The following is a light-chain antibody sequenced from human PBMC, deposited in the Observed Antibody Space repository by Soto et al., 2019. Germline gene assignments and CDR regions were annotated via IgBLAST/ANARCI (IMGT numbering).Light chain of an antibody. CDR2: DVS. J-gene: IGLJ1*01. Sequence: QSVLTQPASVSGSPGQSITISCTGTSSDVGGYNYVSWYQQHPGKAPKVMIYDVSNRLSGVSNRFSGSKSGNTASLTISGFQAEDEAEYYCSSYTSSSTPNVFGTGTKVTVL. CDR3: SSYTSSSTPNV. V-gene: IGLV2-14*01. CDR1: SSDVGGYNY.